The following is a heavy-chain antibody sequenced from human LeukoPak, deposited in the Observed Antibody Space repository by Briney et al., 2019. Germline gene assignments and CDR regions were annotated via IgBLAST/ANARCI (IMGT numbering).Heavy chain of an antibody. CDR1: VYTFSDYY. Sequence: PGGSLRLSWAASVYTFSDYYMSWIRKAPWKGLEWVSYISSSGSTIYYADSVKGRFTISRDNAKNSLYLQMNSLRAEDTAVYYCARVGSKIVVVTLDYWGQGTLVTVSS. D-gene: IGHD3-22*01. CDR3: ARVGSKIVVVTLDY. V-gene: IGHV3-11*01. J-gene: IGHJ4*02. CDR2: ISSSGSTI.